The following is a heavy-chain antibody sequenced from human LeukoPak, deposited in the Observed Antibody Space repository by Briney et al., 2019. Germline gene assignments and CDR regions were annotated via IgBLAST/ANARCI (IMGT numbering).Heavy chain of an antibody. CDR1: GFTFSSYA. J-gene: IGHJ4*02. CDR2: ISGSGGST. CDR3: AKDLHYGSADY. V-gene: IGHV3-23*01. D-gene: IGHD3-10*01. Sequence: GGSLRLSCAASGFTFSSYAMTWVRQAPGKGLEWVSAISGSGGSTYYADSVKGRFTISRDNAKNSLYLQMNSLRAEDTAVYYCAKDLHYGSADYWGQGTLVTVSS.